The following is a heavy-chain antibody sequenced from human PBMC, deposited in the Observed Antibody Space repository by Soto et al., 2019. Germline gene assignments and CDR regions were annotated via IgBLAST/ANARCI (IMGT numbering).Heavy chain of an antibody. CDR2: INPDGSAT. D-gene: IGHD1-1*01. V-gene: IGHV3-74*03. CDR3: VRDMWGTGDY. Sequence: EVHLVESGGGLVQPGGSLRLSCAASGFTFSTFHMHWVRQAPGKGPVWVSRINPDGSATTYADSVKGRFTISRDNAKNTLFLQVNSLRVEDTAVYYCVRDMWGTGDYWVQGTLVTVSS. CDR1: GFTFSTFH. J-gene: IGHJ4*02.